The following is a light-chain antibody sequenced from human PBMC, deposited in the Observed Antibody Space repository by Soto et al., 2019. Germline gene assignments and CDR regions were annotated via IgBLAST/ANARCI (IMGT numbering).Light chain of an antibody. CDR1: QSVSSN. V-gene: IGKV3-15*01. CDR3: QQYNNWPIT. J-gene: IGKJ5*01. Sequence: EIVMTQSPATLSVSPGERAALSCRASQSVSSNLAWYQQKPDQAPRLLIYGASTTATGIPARFSGSGSGTEFTLTISSLQSEDFAVYYCQQYNNWPITFGQGTRLEIK. CDR2: GAS.